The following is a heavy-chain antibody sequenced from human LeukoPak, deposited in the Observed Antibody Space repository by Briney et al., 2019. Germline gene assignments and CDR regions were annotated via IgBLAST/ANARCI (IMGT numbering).Heavy chain of an antibody. D-gene: IGHD2-21*02. CDR2: INHSGST. Sequence: ASETLSLTCTVSGGSISSYYWSWIRQPPGKGLEWIGEINHSGSTNYNPSLKSRVTISVDTSKNQFSLKLSSVTAADTAVYYCASPGGDRLTGEGAFDIWGQGTMVTVSS. J-gene: IGHJ3*02. CDR1: GGSISSYY. V-gene: IGHV4-34*01. CDR3: ASPGGDRLTGEGAFDI.